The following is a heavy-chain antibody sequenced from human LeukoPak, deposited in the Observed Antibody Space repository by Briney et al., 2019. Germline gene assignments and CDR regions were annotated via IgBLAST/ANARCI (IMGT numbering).Heavy chain of an antibody. CDR1: GGSISSYY. Sequence: SETLSLTCTVSGGSISSYYWSWIRQPPGKGLEWIGEINHSGSTNYNPSLKSRVTISVDTSKNQFSLKLSSVTAADTAVYYCARGRVAVAGTRYYFDYWGQGTLVTVSS. V-gene: IGHV4-34*01. J-gene: IGHJ4*02. CDR3: ARGRVAVAGTRYYFDY. CDR2: INHSGST. D-gene: IGHD6-19*01.